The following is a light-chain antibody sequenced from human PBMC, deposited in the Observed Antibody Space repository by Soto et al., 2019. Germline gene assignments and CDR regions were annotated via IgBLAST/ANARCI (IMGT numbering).Light chain of an antibody. V-gene: IGKV3-11*01. CDR1: QSVSSY. J-gene: IGKJ2*01. CDR2: DAS. Sequence: EIVLTQSPATLSLSPGERATLSCRASQSVSSYLAWYQQKPGQAPRLLIYDASNRATGIPARFSGSGSGTDVTLTISSPEPEDFPVYYCQQRSNWPPYTVGQETKLEIK. CDR3: QQRSNWPPYT.